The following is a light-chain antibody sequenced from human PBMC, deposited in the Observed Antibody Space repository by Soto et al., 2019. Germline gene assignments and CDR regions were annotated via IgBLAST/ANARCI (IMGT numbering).Light chain of an antibody. CDR2: GNS. CDR1: SSNIGATYD. V-gene: IGLV1-40*01. J-gene: IGLJ1*01. Sequence: QSVLTQPPSVSGAPGQRGTISCTGSSSNIGATYDVQWYQQLPGTAPKLLIYGNSNRPSGVPDRFSGSKSGTSASLAITGLQADDEADYYCQSYDSSLSAHYVFGTGTKVTV. CDR3: QSYDSSLSAHYV.